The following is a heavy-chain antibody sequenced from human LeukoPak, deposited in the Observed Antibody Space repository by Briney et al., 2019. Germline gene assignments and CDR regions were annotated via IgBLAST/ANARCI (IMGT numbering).Heavy chain of an antibody. J-gene: IGHJ4*02. V-gene: IGHV3-15*01. CDR3: TTRGGSFSIFDY. D-gene: IGHD1-26*01. CDR1: GFTFSDAW. Sequence: GGSLRLSCAASGFTFSDAWMSWIRQAPGKGLEWVGRIKSKTDGGTTDYAAPVKGRFTISRDDSKNTLYLQMNSLKTEDTAVYYCTTRGGSFSIFDYWGQGTLVTVSS. CDR2: IKSKTDGGTT.